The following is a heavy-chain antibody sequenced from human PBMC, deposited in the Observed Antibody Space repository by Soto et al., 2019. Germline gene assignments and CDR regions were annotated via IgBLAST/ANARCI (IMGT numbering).Heavy chain of an antibody. CDR2: IWYDGSLE. CDR1: GFSFSSFG. D-gene: IGHD3-3*01. CDR3: AKPSYDFWSGYYHPFDY. V-gene: IGHV3-33*03. J-gene: IGHJ4*02. Sequence: GGSLRLFCAASGFSFSSFGMHWVRQAPGKGLEWVAIIWYDGSLEYYADSVKGRFTISRDNSKNTLYLQMNSLRVEDTAVYYCAKPSYDFWSGYYHPFDYWGQGTLVTVSS.